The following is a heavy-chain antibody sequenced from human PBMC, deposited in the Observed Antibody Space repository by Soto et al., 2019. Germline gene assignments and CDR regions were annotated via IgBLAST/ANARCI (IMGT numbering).Heavy chain of an antibody. CDR2: IKPSDSYT. CDR1: GYNFSTFW. Sequence: PGAYLKISWQGSGYNFSTFWISWARQLPGKGLEWMGRIKPSDSYTFYRPSFQGQVNLSSDKSVNTAYLQWSSLKATDTATFYCARHFCSGTSCYKYYYHGMDAWGQGTAVTVSS. CDR3: ARHFCSGTSCYKYYYHGMDA. D-gene: IGHD2-2*02. V-gene: IGHV5-10-1*04. J-gene: IGHJ6*02.